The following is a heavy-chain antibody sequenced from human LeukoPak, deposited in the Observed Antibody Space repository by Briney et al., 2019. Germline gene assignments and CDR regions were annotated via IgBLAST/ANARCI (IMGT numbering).Heavy chain of an antibody. CDR1: GGSFSGYY. D-gene: IGHD3-16*02. J-gene: IGHJ3*02. V-gene: IGHV4-34*01. CDR3: ARLSTYYDYVWGSYRLDAFDI. CDR2: INHSGST. Sequence: KPSETLSLTCAVYGGSFSGYYWSWIRQPPGKGLEWIGEINHSGSTNYNPSLKSRVTISVDTSKNQFSLKLSSVTAADTAVYYCARLSTYYDYVWGSYRLDAFDIWGQGTMVTVSS.